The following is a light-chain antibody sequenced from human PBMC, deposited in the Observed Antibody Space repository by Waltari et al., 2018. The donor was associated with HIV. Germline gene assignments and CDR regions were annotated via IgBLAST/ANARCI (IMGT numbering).Light chain of an antibody. J-gene: IGLJ3*02. V-gene: IGLV3-1*01. Sequence: SYELIQPPSVTVSPGQTATIPCSGDKLGHKYVSWYQQKAAQSPTLVIYQDNQWPSGIPGRISGFNSGNTATLTISGPQSMDEADYYCQAWDSSTAVFGGGTKLTVL. CDR1: KLGHKY. CDR3: QAWDSSTAV. CDR2: QDN.